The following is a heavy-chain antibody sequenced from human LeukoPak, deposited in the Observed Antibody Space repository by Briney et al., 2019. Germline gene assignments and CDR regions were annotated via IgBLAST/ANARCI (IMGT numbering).Heavy chain of an antibody. Sequence: GGSLRLSCSASGFTFDDYGMSWVRQAPGKGLPWVSGINWIGGTTGHADSVKGRFTISRDNAKTSLYLQMNSLRAEDTALYHCAAVAGRGYYSYGMDVWGQGTTVTVSS. CDR1: GFTFDDYG. J-gene: IGHJ6*02. CDR2: INWIGGTT. D-gene: IGHD6-19*01. CDR3: AAVAGRGYYSYGMDV. V-gene: IGHV3-20*01.